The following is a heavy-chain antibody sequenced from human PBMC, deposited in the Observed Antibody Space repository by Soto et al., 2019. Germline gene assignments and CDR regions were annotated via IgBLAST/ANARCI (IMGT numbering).Heavy chain of an antibody. CDR2: ISVSDAFI. CDR3: TRETVAGITGLDY. J-gene: IGHJ4*02. D-gene: IGHD1-20*01. Sequence: GGTLRLFCAASGFNVGAFAVNWVRQAPGKGLEWVSGISVSDAFIYYADSVRGRFSISRDASENILYLQMNSLRVDDTALYYCTRETVAGITGLDYWGPGTLVTVSS. CDR1: GFNVGAFA. V-gene: IGHV3-23*01.